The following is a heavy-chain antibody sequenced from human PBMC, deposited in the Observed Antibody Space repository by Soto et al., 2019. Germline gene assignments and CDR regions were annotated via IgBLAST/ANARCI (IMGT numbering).Heavy chain of an antibody. CDR2: INPGNGNT. Sequence: KLEWMGWINPGNGNTKYSQTFQCRVTITRDTSASTSYMELSSLRSEDTAVYYCARAVDRGLKPIYYSSVIDVWGHGTTVTAS. D-gene: IGHD3-10*01. J-gene: IGHJ6*02. CDR3: ARAVDRGLKPIYYSSVIDV. V-gene: IGHV1-3*01.